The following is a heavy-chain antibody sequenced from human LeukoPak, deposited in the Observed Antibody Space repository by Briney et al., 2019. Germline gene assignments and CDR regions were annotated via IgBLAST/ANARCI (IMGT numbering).Heavy chain of an antibody. J-gene: IGHJ4*02. V-gene: IGHV3-23*01. D-gene: IGHD3-22*01. CDR3: AKRGVVIRVILVGFHKEAYYFDS. Sequence: GGSLRLSCAVSGITLSNYCMSCVRQAPGKGLEWVAGISDSGGSTNYADSVKGRFTISRDNPKNTLYLQINSLRAEDTAVYFCAKRGVVIRVILVGFHKEAYYFDSWGQGALVTVSS. CDR1: GITLSNYC. CDR2: ISDSGGST.